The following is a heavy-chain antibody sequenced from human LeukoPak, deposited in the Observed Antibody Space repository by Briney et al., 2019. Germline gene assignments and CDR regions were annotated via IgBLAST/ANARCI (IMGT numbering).Heavy chain of an antibody. J-gene: IGHJ4*02. V-gene: IGHV1-2*02. Sequence: ASVKVSCKASGYTFTDYYIHGMWQASGQGLEWMGWINPKSGGTDYAQKFQGRVTMTKDTSISTVYMELRGLGPEDTALYYCAKVSKLGCSGGTCYSAFDYWGQGTLVTVSS. CDR3: AKVSKLGCSGGTCYSAFDY. CDR1: GYTFTDYY. CDR2: INPKSGGT. D-gene: IGHD2-15*01.